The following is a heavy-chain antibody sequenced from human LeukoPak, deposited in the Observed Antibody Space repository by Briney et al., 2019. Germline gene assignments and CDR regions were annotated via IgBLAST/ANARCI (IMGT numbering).Heavy chain of an antibody. Sequence: GGSLRLSCVASGFTFSSYSMNWVRQAPGKGLEWVSSISSSSSYIYYADSVKGRFTISRDNAKDSLYLQMNSLRAEDTAVYYCARGDRDLYCSSTSCYPVLGGQGTLVTVSS. V-gene: IGHV3-21*01. CDR3: ARGDRDLYCSSTSCYPVL. CDR2: ISSSSSYI. D-gene: IGHD2-2*01. CDR1: GFTFSSYS. J-gene: IGHJ4*02.